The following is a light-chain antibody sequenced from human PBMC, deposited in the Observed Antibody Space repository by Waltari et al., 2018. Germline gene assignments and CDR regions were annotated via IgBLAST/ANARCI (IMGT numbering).Light chain of an antibody. V-gene: IGKV3-20*01. CDR1: QSVSTIS. Sequence: EIVLTQSPGTLSLSPVERATLSCRTSQSVSTISLTWYQQKPGQAPRLLIYGTSSRATGIPDRFSGSGSGTDFTLTISRLQPEDFAIYYCQQYDGIVVTFGGGTKVEI. J-gene: IGKJ4*01. CDR3: QQYDGIVVT. CDR2: GTS.